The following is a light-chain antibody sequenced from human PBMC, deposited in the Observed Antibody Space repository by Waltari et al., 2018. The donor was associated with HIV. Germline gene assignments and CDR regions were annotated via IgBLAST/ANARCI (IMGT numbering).Light chain of an antibody. CDR2: GKN. J-gene: IGLJ2*01. CDR3: NSRDTSGNHQV. Sequence: SSELTQDPAVSVALGQPVRITCQGDSPRSYYASWYQQKPGQAPVLVIYGKNTRPSGIPDRFSASSSGTTASLTISGAQAEDEADYYCNSRDTSGNHQVFGGGTTLTVL. V-gene: IGLV3-19*01. CDR1: SPRSYY.